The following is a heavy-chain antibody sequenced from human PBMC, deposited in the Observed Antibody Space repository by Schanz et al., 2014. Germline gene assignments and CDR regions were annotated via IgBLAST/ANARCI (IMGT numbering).Heavy chain of an antibody. D-gene: IGHD3-9*01. CDR2: ISVYTGNT. CDR1: GYTFTTYA. J-gene: IGHJ5*02. CDR3: AKAEYDILTDSYSRLDP. V-gene: IGHV1-18*01. Sequence: QVQLVQSGAEVKKPGASVRVSCKASGYTFTTYAMSWVRQAPGQGLEWVGWISVYTGNTKYGQKVQGRVTMTADTSTNTAYMELRSLGSDDTAVYYCAKAEYDILTDSYSRLDPWGQGTLVTVSS.